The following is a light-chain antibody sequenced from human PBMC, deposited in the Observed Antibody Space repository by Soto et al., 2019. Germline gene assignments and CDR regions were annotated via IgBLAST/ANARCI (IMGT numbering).Light chain of an antibody. CDR2: RAS. Sequence: DIQMTHSPPSVSAGVGDSVTITCRASQDIGGRLAWYQQKPGKVPHLLIYRASTLQSGVPSRFSGSGSGTDFVLTINDLQFEDFANYYCLQVNTFPRTFGQGTKVDIK. CDR3: LQVNTFPRT. J-gene: IGKJ1*01. CDR1: QDIGGR. V-gene: IGKV1-12*01.